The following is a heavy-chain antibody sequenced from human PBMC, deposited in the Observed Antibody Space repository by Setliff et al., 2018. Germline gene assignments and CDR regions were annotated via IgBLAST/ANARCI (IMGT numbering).Heavy chain of an antibody. CDR3: ARDASGSYGTEYFQH. J-gene: IGHJ1*01. V-gene: IGHV3-48*03. CDR2: ISGSGSTI. D-gene: IGHD1-26*01. CDR1: GFTFSSYE. Sequence: GGSLRLSCAASGFTFSSYEMNWVRQAPGKGLEWISYISGSGSTIYYADSVKGRFTISEDNAKNSLYLQMNNLRAEDTALDFCARDASGSYGTEYFQHWGQGTLVTVSS.